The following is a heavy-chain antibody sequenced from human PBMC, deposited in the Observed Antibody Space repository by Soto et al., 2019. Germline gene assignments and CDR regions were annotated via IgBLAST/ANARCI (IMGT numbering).Heavy chain of an antibody. CDR3: XXRRHSCTGSACYGWFDP. Sequence: QITLKESGPTLVKPTQTLTLTCTFSGFSLTTSKVGVGWIRQPPVKALEWLALVYWYDDKRYSPTLKSLLTITQDTSRTKVVLTMANLDPVDTATXXXXXRRHSCTGSACYGWFDPWGQG. CDR1: GFSLTTSKVG. V-gene: IGHV2-5*01. CDR2: VYWYDDK. J-gene: IGHJ5*02. D-gene: IGHD2-8*02.